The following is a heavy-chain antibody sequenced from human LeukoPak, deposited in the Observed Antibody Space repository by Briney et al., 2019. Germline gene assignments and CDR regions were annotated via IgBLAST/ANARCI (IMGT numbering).Heavy chain of an antibody. D-gene: IGHD6-6*01. J-gene: IGHJ4*02. V-gene: IGHV1-69-2*01. CDR3: ATAYSSSSDFDY. CDR1: GYTFTDYY. CDR2: VDPEDGET. Sequence: ATVKISCKVSGYTFTDYYMHWVQQAPGKGLERMGHVDPEDGETIYAEKFQGRVTITADTSTDTAYTELSSLRSEDTAVYYCATAYSSSSDFDYWGQGTLVTVSS.